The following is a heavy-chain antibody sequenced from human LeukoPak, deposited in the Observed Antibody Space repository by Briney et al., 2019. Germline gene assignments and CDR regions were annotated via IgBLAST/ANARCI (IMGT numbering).Heavy chain of an antibody. D-gene: IGHD6-13*01. Sequence: SETLSLTCSVSAYSISSGYYWGWIRQPPGKGLEWIGSIHHTGYTFYNPSVKSRVTISVDTSKNQFSLKLSSVTAADTAVYYCARARGSSSWLPEFYYYYMDVWGKGTTVTISS. CDR1: AYSISSGYY. J-gene: IGHJ6*03. CDR2: IHHTGYT. CDR3: ARARGSSSWLPEFYYYYMDV. V-gene: IGHV4-38-2*02.